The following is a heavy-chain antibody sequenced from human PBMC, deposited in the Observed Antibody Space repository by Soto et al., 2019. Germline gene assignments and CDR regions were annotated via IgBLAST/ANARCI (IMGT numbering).Heavy chain of an antibody. Sequence: SVKVSCKASGGTFSSYAISWVRQAPGQGLEWMGGIIPIFGTANYAQKFQGRVTITADESTSTAYMELSSLRSEDTAVYYCARVGGRDNWKDDLHYGMDVWGQGTKVTVSS. CDR2: IIPIFGTA. CDR1: GGTFSSYA. CDR3: ARVGGRDNWKDDLHYGMDV. V-gene: IGHV1-69*13. J-gene: IGHJ6*02. D-gene: IGHD1-20*01.